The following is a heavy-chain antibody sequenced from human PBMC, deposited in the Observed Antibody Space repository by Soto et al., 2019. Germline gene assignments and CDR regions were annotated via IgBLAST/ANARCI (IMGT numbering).Heavy chain of an antibody. D-gene: IGHD6-13*01. CDR3: ARALPASSSSWYLTDFDY. J-gene: IGHJ4*02. Sequence: ASVKVSCKASGYTFTGYYMHWVRQAPGQGLEWMGWINPNSGGTNYAQKFQGWVTMTRDTSISTAYMELSRLRSDDTAVYYCARALPASSSSWYLTDFDYWGQGTLVTVSS. V-gene: IGHV1-2*04. CDR1: GYTFTGYY. CDR2: INPNSGGT.